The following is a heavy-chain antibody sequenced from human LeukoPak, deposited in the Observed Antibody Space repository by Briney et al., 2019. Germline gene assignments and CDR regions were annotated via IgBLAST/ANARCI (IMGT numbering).Heavy chain of an antibody. CDR1: GYTFTSYD. CDR3: ARRGYSSSRTYYYYYYGMDV. J-gene: IGHJ6*02. D-gene: IGHD6-13*01. CDR2: MNPNSGNT. V-gene: IGHV1-8*01. Sequence: GASVKVSCKASGYTFTSYDINWVRQATGQGLEWMGWMNPNSGNTGYAQKFQGRVTMTRNTSISTAYMELSSLRSEDTAVYYCARRGYSSSRTYYYYYYGMDVWGQGTTVTVSS.